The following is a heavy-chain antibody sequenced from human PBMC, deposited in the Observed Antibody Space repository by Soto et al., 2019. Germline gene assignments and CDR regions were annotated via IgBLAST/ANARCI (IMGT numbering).Heavy chain of an antibody. CDR1: CGSVSSGSYY. J-gene: IGHJ4*02. Sequence: SETLSLTCTVSCGSVSSGSYYWSWIRQPPGKGLEWIGYIYYSGSTNYNPSLKSRVTISVDTSKNQFSLKLTSVTAADTAVYYCARDSKRGYSGYDKLDYWGQGTLVTVSS. CDR2: IYYSGST. CDR3: ARDSKRGYSGYDKLDY. D-gene: IGHD5-12*01. V-gene: IGHV4-61*01.